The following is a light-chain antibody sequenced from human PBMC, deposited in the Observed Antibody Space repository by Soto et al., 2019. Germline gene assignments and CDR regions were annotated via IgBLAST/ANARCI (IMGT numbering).Light chain of an antibody. V-gene: IGKV1-5*01. Sequence: DIEGTQTLSTLSGSVREKVTMTGRASQTISSWLAWYQQKPGKAPKLLIYGASSLRSGVPSRFGGTGSGTDFTLTVDTLESEDFATYYCQQGHSGLNFGGGTKVDIK. CDR2: GAS. J-gene: IGKJ4*01. CDR3: QQGHSGLN. CDR1: QTISSW.